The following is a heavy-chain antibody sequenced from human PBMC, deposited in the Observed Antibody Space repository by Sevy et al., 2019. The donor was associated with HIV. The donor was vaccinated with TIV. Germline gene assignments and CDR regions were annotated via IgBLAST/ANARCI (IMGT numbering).Heavy chain of an antibody. J-gene: IGHJ4*02. D-gene: IGHD2-15*01. Sequence: SETLSLTCTVSGHSITSNYYWGWIRQPPGKGLEWIGSIYVNGNTYYNPSLKSRVSISVDTSKNQFSLRLTSVTAADTAVYYCARSVLGAARNWGQGTPVTVSS. CDR2: IYVNGNT. CDR3: ARSVLGAARN. V-gene: IGHV4-38-2*02. CDR1: GHSITSNYY.